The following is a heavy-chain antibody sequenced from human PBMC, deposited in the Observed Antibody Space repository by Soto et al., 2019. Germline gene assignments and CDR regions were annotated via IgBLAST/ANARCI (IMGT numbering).Heavy chain of an antibody. Sequence: EVQLVESGGGLVQPGGSLRLSCVASGFTVTDIYMNWVRQAPGKGLEWVSVIYNEFTDYADSVSGRFSISTDSSKNALYLQMNSRRAEDSAVYYCVREPRYCSGCSCSNMGDAFDIWGQGTMVPVSS. CDR2: IYNEFT. CDR1: GFTVTDIY. CDR3: VREPRYCSGCSCSNMGDAFDI. V-gene: IGHV3-66*01. D-gene: IGHD2-15*01. J-gene: IGHJ3*02.